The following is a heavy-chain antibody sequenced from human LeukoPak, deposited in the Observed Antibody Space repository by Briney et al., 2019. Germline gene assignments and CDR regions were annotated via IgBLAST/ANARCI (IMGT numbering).Heavy chain of an antibody. Sequence: SQTLSLTCTVSGGSLSSDSDYWSWIRQSAGKGLEWIGRIYASGSTNYNPSLKSRVTISVDTSKNQFSLKLSSVTAADTAVYYCARSGYSNFDYWGQGTLVTVSS. CDR3: ARSGYSNFDY. V-gene: IGHV4-61*02. D-gene: IGHD3-3*01. J-gene: IGHJ4*02. CDR2: IYASGST. CDR1: GGSLSSDSDY.